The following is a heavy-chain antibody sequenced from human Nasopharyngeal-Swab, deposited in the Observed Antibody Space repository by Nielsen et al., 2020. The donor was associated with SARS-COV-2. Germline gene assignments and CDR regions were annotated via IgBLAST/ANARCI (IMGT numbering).Heavy chain of an antibody. CDR3: VTDFGGF. J-gene: IGHJ4*02. CDR1: GFTFSDAW. D-gene: IGHD3-16*01. CDR2: IKSETDGGTT. Sequence: GGSLRLSCAAPGFTFSDAWMSWVRQAPGKGLEWVGRIKSETDGGTTDYAAPVKGRFTISRDDSKTTLHLQLNSLNTEDTAMYYCVTDFGGFWGQGTLVTVSS. V-gene: IGHV3-15*01.